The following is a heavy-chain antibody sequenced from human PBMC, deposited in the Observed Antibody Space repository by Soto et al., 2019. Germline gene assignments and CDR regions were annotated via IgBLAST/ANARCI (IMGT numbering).Heavy chain of an antibody. CDR3: ARVMAAMQNWLDP. CDR1: GGSISNVGYF. Sequence: QVQLQESGPGLVKPSQPLSLTCTVSGGSISNVGYFWSWLRQPPGKGLEWIGFIYHTGTTYYNSSLRSRVSISIDTSKSQFSLKLNSVTAADTAVYYCARVMAAMQNWLDPWGQGTLVTVSP. D-gene: IGHD2-2*01. V-gene: IGHV4-30-4*01. J-gene: IGHJ5*02. CDR2: IYHTGTT.